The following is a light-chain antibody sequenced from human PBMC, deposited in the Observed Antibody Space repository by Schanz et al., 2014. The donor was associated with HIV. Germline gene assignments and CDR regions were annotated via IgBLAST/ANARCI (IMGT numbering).Light chain of an antibody. CDR1: SGDVGTYNY. Sequence: QSALTQPASVSGSPGQSITISCTGTSGDVGTYNYVSWYQQHPGKAPKLMIYDVSNRPSGVSNRFSGSKSGNTASLTISGLQAEDEADYFCCSYAGSSTYVFGVGTKLTVL. CDR3: CSYAGSSTYV. J-gene: IGLJ1*01. V-gene: IGLV2-23*02. CDR2: DVS.